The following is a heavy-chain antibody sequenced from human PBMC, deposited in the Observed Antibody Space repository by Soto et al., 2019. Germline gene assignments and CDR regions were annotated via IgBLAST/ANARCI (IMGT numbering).Heavy chain of an antibody. Sequence: GASVKVSCKASGYTFTSYDINCVRQATRQGPEWMGWMSPNTGTIVYAQKFQGRVTMTRNTSTSTAYMTLSSLRSEDTAVYYCARDRPGIKTYEAFDIWGQGTTGTVSS. D-gene: IGHD1-20*01. CDR3: ARDRPGIKTYEAFDI. J-gene: IGHJ3*02. V-gene: IGHV1-8*01. CDR2: MSPNTGTI. CDR1: GYTFTSYD.